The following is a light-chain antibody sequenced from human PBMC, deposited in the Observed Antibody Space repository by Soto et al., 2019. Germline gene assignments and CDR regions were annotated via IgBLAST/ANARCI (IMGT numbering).Light chain of an antibody. CDR3: SSYTSSHTYV. V-gene: IGLV2-14*01. CDR1: SSDIGGYNY. Sequence: QSALTQPASVSGSPGQWITISCTGTSSDIGGYNYVSWFQQHPGKAPKLIIYDVTNRPSGVSNRFSGSKSGNTASLTISGLQAEDEADYFCSSYTSSHTYVFATGTKVTVL. CDR2: DVT. J-gene: IGLJ1*01.